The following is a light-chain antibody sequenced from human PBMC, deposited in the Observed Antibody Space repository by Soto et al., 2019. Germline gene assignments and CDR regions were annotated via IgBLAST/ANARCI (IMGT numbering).Light chain of an antibody. CDR2: AAS. J-gene: IGKJ1*01. Sequence: EIVLTQSPGTLSLSPGERATLSFRASQSISSNLAWYQQKPGQAPRLLISAASTRAADIPDRFSGSGSGTDFTLTINRLEPEDFAVYYCQQYDYSPRTFGQGTKVDIK. CDR1: QSISSN. CDR3: QQYDYSPRT. V-gene: IGKV3-20*01.